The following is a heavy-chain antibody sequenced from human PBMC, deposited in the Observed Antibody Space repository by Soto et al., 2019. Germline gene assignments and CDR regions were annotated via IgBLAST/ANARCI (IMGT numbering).Heavy chain of an antibody. CDR2: ISGSGGST. J-gene: IGHJ4*02. V-gene: IGHV3-23*01. Sequence: GGSLRLSCAASGFPFSSYAMSWVRQAPGKGLEWVSAISGSGGSTYYADSVKGRFTISRDNSKNTLYLQMNSLRAEDTAVYYCAKVSSSWYAGFFDLWGQGTLVTVSS. D-gene: IGHD6-13*01. CDR3: AKVSSSWYAGFFDL. CDR1: GFPFSSYA.